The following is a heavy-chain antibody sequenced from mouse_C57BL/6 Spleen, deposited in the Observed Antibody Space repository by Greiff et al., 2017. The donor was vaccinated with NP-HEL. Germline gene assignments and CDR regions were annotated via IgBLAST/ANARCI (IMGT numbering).Heavy chain of an antibody. V-gene: IGHV5-9*01. Sequence: EVQLVESGGGLVKPGGSLKLSCAASGFTFSSYTMSWVRQTPEKRLEWVATISGGGGNTYYPDSVKGRFTISRDNAKNTLYLQMSSLRSEDTALYYCARYSAMDYWGQGTSVTVSS. CDR1: GFTFSSYT. J-gene: IGHJ4*01. CDR2: ISGGGGNT. CDR3: ARYSAMDY.